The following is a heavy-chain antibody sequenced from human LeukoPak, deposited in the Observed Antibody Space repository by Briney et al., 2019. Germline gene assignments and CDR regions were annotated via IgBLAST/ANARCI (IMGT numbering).Heavy chain of an antibody. D-gene: IGHD3-10*01. CDR2: IYYSGST. J-gene: IGHJ2*01. Sequence: SQTLSLTCTVSGGSISSGGYYWSWIRQHPGKGPEWIGYIYYSGSTSYNPSLKSRVTISVATSKNQFSLKLSSVTAADTAVYYCARDSGYRAYWYFDLWGRGTLVTVSS. CDR1: GGSISSGGYY. CDR3: ARDSGYRAYWYFDL. V-gene: IGHV4-31*03.